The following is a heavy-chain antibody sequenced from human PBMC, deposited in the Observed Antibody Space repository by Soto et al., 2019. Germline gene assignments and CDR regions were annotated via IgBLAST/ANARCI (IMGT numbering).Heavy chain of an antibody. D-gene: IGHD1-26*01. CDR3: TRGLVGATTL. J-gene: IGHJ4*02. V-gene: IGHV3-15*07. Sequence: GGSMRLSCAASGLKFSNAWMHWVRQAPGKGLEWVGRIKSKTDGGTTDYAAPVKGRFTISRDDSKNTVYLQMNSLKTEDTAVYYCTRGLVGATTLWGQGTLVTVS. CDR2: IKSKTDGGTT. CDR1: GLKFSNAW.